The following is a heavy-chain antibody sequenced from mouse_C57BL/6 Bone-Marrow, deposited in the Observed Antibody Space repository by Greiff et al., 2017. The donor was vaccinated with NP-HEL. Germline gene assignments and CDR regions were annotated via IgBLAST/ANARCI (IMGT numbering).Heavy chain of an antibody. Sequence: EVQGVESGGGLVQPKGSLKLSCAASGFSFNTYAMNWVRQAPGKGLEWVARIRSKSNNYATYYADSVKDRFTISRDDSESMLYLQMNNLKTEDTAMYYCVRHRAYYSNYDYAMDYWGQGTSVTVSS. J-gene: IGHJ4*01. V-gene: IGHV10-1*01. CDR3: VRHRAYYSNYDYAMDY. CDR2: IRSKSNNYAT. CDR1: GFSFNTYA. D-gene: IGHD2-5*01.